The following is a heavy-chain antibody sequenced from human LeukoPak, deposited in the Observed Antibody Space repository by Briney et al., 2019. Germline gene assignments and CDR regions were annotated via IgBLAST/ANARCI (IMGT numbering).Heavy chain of an antibody. V-gene: IGHV4-34*01. CDR1: GFTFSTYG. D-gene: IGHD5-12*01. CDR3: ARPCYSGYDLTDAFDI. CDR2: INHSGST. Sequence: GSLRLSCVASGFTFSTYGMSWVRQAPGKGLEWIGEINHSGSTNYNPSLKSRVTISVDTSKNQFSLKLSSVTAADTAVYYCARPCYSGYDLTDAFDIWGQGTMVTVSS. J-gene: IGHJ3*02.